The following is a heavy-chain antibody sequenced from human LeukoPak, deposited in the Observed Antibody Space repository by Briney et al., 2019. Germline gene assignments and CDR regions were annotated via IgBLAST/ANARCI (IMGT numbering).Heavy chain of an antibody. D-gene: IGHD3-10*01. Sequence: GGSLRLSCAASGFTFNNYAMHWVRQAPGEGLEWVALISSDESNKYYADSVKGRFTISSDNSMNTLYLQMNSLRADDTAVYYCATDYSYGSGSYYNRFDNWGQGTLVTVSS. CDR2: ISSDESNK. V-gene: IGHV3-30*03. J-gene: IGHJ4*02. CDR1: GFTFNNYA. CDR3: ATDYSYGSGSYYNRFDN.